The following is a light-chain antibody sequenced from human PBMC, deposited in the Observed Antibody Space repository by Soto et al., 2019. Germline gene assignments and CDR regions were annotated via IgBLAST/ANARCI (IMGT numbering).Light chain of an antibody. CDR1: QDISDY. CDR2: GES. V-gene: IGKV1-27*01. J-gene: IGKJ3*01. CDR3: QEDNSAPST. Sequence: DIQMTQSPSSLSASVGDRVTITCRASQDISDYLAWYQQKPGKVPTLLIYGESILQSGVQSRFSGSGSGTDFTLTISSLKPEDAATYLCQEDNSAPSTFGPGTKVDIK.